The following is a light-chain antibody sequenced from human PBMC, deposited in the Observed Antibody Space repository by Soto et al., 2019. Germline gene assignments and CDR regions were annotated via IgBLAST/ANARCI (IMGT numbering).Light chain of an antibody. V-gene: IGLV4-69*01. J-gene: IGLJ2*01. CDR2: LNNDGSH. CDR1: SGHSSYA. Sequence: QLVLTQSPSASASLGASVKLTCTLSSGHSSYANAWHQKQPGKGPRYLMDLNNDGSHTKGDGIPDRFSGSSSGADRYLIISSLQSEDEADYYCQTWGTGFQFFGGGTQLTVL. CDR3: QTWGTGFQF.